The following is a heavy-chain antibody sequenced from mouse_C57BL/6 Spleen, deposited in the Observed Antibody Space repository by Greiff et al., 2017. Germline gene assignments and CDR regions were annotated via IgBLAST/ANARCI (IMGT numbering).Heavy chain of an antibody. Sequence: EVHLVESGGGLVKPGGSLKLSCAASGFTFSDYGMHWVRQAPEKGLEWVAYISTGSSTTYYADTVKGRFPISRDNAKNALFLQMTSLRSEDTAMYYCAGPGYYYGSSYWYFDVWGTGTTVTVSS. D-gene: IGHD1-1*01. V-gene: IGHV5-17*01. CDR2: ISTGSSTT. CDR3: AGPGYYYGSSYWYFDV. CDR1: GFTFSDYG. J-gene: IGHJ1*03.